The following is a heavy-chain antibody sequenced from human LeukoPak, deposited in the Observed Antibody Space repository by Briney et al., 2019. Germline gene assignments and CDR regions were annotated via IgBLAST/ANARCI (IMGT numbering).Heavy chain of an antibody. CDR2: INHSGST. Sequence: SETLSLTCAVYGGSFSGYYWSWIRQPPGKGLEWIGEINHSGSTNYNPSLKSRVTISVDTSKNQFSLKLSSVTAADTAVYYCARDMGPYYYYGMDVWGQGTTVTVSS. D-gene: IGHD3-10*01. CDR3: ARDMGPYYYYGMDV. V-gene: IGHV4-34*01. CDR1: GGSFSGYY. J-gene: IGHJ6*02.